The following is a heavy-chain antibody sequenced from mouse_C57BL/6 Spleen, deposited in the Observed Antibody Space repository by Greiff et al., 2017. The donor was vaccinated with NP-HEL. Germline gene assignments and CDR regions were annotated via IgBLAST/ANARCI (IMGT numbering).Heavy chain of an antibody. J-gene: IGHJ3*01. D-gene: IGHD2-5*01. CDR1: GYTFTSYW. CDR3: ARSAYSNFAWFAY. V-gene: IGHV1-55*01. CDR2: IYPGSGST. Sequence: QVQLQQPGAELVKPGASVKMSCKASGYTFTSYWITWVKQRPGQGLEWIGDIYPGSGSTNYNEKFKSKATLTVDTSSSTAYMQLSSLTSEDSAVYYCARSAYSNFAWFAYWGQGTLVTVSA.